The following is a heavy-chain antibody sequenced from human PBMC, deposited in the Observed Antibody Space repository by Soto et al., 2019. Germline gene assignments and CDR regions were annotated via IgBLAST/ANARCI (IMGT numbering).Heavy chain of an antibody. J-gene: IGHJ4*02. CDR1: GFTFSSYA. Sequence: GGSLRLSCAASGFTFSSYAMSWVRQAPGKGLEWVSAISGSGGSTYYADSVKGRFTIYRDNSKNTLYLQMNSLRAEDTAVYYCGIFKEEAGSRGYYYDYWGQGTLVTVS. V-gene: IGHV3-23*01. CDR3: GIFKEEAGSRGYYYDY. CDR2: ISGSGGST. D-gene: IGHD6-13*01.